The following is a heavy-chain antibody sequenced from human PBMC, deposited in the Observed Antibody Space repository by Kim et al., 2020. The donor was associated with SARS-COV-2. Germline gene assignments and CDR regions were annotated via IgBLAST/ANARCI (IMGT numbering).Heavy chain of an antibody. V-gene: IGHV4-34*01. Sequence: SETLSLTCAVYGGSFSGYYWSWIRQPPGKGLEWIGEINHSGSTNYNPSLKSRVTISVDTSKNQFSLKLSSVTAADTAVYYCARDGNCSSTSCYEGRGYYYGMDVWGQGTTVTVSS. CDR2: INHSGST. CDR1: GGSFSGYY. D-gene: IGHD2-2*01. J-gene: IGHJ6*02. CDR3: ARDGNCSSTSCYEGRGYYYGMDV.